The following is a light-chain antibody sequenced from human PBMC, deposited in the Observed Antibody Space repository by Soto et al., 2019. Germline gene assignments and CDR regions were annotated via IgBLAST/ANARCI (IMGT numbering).Light chain of an antibody. V-gene: IGLV1-36*01. CDR2: YDD. CDR3: AAWDDSLNGLV. Sequence: QSVLTQPPSVSEAPRQRVTISCSGSSSNIGNNAVNWYQQLPGKAPKLLIYYDDLLPSGVSDRFSGSKSGTSASLAISGLQSEAEADYYCAAWDDSLNGLVFGGGTKLTVL. CDR1: SSNIGNNA. J-gene: IGLJ2*01.